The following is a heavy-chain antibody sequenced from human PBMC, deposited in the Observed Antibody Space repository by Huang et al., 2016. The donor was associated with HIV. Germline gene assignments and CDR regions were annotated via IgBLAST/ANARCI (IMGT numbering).Heavy chain of an antibody. Sequence: QVQLVQSGAEVKKPGSSVKVSCKASGGTFSSYAISWVRQAPGPGLEWMWGIIPIFGTANYAQKFQGRVTITADESTSTAYMELSSLRSEDTAVYYCARARGYYDSSVSYYFDYWGQGTLVTVSS. J-gene: IGHJ4*02. CDR2: IIPIFGTA. V-gene: IGHV1-69*13. D-gene: IGHD3-22*01. CDR3: ARARGYYDSSVSYYFDY. CDR1: GGTFSSYA.